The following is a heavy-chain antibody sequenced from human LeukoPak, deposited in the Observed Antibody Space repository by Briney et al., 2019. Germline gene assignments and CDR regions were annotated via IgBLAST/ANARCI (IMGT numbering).Heavy chain of an antibody. CDR2: IYYSGST. CDR1: GGSISSSSYY. D-gene: IGHD5-18*01. CDR3: ARHAKGSYPYYYYYMDV. J-gene: IGHJ6*03. Sequence: SETLSLTCTVSGGSISSSSYYWGWIRQPPGKGLEWIGSIYYSGSTYYNPSLKSRVTISVDTSKNQFSLKLSSVTAADTAVYYCARHAKGSYPYYYYYMDVWGKGTTVTVSS. V-gene: IGHV4-39*01.